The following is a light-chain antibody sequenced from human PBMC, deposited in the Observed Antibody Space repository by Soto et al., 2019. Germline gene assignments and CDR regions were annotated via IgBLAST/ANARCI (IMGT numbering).Light chain of an antibody. CDR1: SSDVGGYTY. V-gene: IGLV2-8*01. CDR3: SSYAGNKNVV. J-gene: IGLJ2*01. Sequence: QSVLTQPPSASGSPGQSVTISCTGTSSDVGGYTYVSWYQQHPGKAPKLITYEVSERPSGVPDRFSGSKSGNTASLAVSGLQAADEADYYCSSYAGNKNVVFGGGTKLTVL. CDR2: EVS.